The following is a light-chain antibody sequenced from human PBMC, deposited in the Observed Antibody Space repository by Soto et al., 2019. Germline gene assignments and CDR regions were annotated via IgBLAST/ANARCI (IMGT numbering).Light chain of an antibody. CDR1: NIGSKS. J-gene: IGLJ2*01. CDR3: QVWDSSSDHVV. Sequence: SYELTQPPSVSVAPGKTARITCGGNNIGSKSVHWYQQKPGQAPVLVIYYDSDRPSGIPERVSGSNSGNTATLTISRVEAGDEADYYCQVWDSSSDHVVFGGGTQVTVL. V-gene: IGLV3-21*04. CDR2: YDS.